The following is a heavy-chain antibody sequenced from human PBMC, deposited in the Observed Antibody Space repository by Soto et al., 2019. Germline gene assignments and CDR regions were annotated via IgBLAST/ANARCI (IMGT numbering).Heavy chain of an antibody. Sequence: ASVKVSCKASGGTFTSYAMHWVRQAPGQRLEWMGWINAGNGNTKYSQKFQGRVTITRDTSASTAYMELSSLRSEDTAMYYCARDGTLYDSSAYYYLYWGQGTLVTVSS. J-gene: IGHJ4*02. CDR2: INAGNGNT. CDR3: ARDGTLYDSSAYYYLY. CDR1: GGTFTSYA. V-gene: IGHV1-3*01. D-gene: IGHD3-22*01.